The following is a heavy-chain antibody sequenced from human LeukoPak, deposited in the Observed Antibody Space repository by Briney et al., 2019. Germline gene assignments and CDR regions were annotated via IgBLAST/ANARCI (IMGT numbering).Heavy chain of an antibody. CDR2: ISARSTTI. D-gene: IGHD4-17*01. CDR1: GFTFSDYS. J-gene: IGHJ5*02. CDR3: AKDPRIFPVRWFDP. V-gene: IGHV3-11*01. Sequence: PGGTLRLSCAASGFTFSDYSMSWFRQAPGKGLEWVSYISARSTTIYYADSVRGRFTISRDNSKNSLYLQMNSLRAEDTAVYYCAKDPRIFPVRWFDPWGQGTLVTVSS.